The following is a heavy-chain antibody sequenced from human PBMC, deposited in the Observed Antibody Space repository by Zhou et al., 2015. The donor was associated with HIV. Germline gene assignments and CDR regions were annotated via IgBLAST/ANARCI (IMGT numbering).Heavy chain of an antibody. CDR3: ARDLTNIFDY. V-gene: IGHV1-69*12. J-gene: IGHJ4*02. Sequence: QVQLVQSGAEVKKPGSSVKVSCKASGDTFSSYGFNWVRQAPGQGLEWMGGIIPIFDTTNYAQKFQGRVTITADESTNTAYMELSSLTSEDTAVYYCARDLTNIFDYWGQGTLVTVSS. D-gene: IGHD2-8*01. CDR1: GDTFSSYG. CDR2: IIPIFDTT.